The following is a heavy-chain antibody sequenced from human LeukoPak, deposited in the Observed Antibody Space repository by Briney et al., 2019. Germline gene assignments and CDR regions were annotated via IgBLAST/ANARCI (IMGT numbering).Heavy chain of an antibody. V-gene: IGHV4-34*01. CDR2: VNPSGNT. D-gene: IGHD4-17*01. CDR3: ARERSTVTEFDY. CDR1: GETFSGFY. Sequence: KSSETLSLTCAVYGETFSGFYWSWIRQPPGKGLEWIGEVNPSGNTNYNPSLKSRVTISADTSKNQFSLKLTSVTAADTAIYYCARERSTVTEFDYWGRGTLVIVSS. J-gene: IGHJ4*02.